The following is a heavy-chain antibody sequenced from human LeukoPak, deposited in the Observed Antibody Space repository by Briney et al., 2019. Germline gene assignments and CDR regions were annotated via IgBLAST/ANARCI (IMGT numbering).Heavy chain of an antibody. CDR2: ISSSSSTI. CDR1: GFTFSSYS. CDR3: ARDGTIFGVVNLDY. D-gene: IGHD3-3*01. Sequence: GGSLRLSCAASGFTFSSYSMNWVRQAPGKGLEWVSYISSSSSTIYYADSVKGRFTISRDNAKNSLYLQMNSLRAEDTAVYYCARDGTIFGVVNLDYWGQGTLVTVSS. J-gene: IGHJ4*02. V-gene: IGHV3-48*01.